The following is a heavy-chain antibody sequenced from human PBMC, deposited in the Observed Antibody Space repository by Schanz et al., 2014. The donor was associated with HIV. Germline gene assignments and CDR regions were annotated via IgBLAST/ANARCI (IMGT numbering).Heavy chain of an antibody. CDR3: TTRRVLGVVQDF. Sequence: EVQLLESGGGLVQPGGSLRLSCAASGFPFGYAWMSWVRQAPGKGLEWVGLIKSKTYGGTTDYAAPVKGRFTISRDDSKNTLYLQMNSLKTEDTAVYFCTTRRVLGVVQDFWGRGTLVTVSS. D-gene: IGHD3-3*01. CDR2: IKSKTYGGTT. CDR1: GFPFGYAW. J-gene: IGHJ4*02. V-gene: IGHV3-15*01.